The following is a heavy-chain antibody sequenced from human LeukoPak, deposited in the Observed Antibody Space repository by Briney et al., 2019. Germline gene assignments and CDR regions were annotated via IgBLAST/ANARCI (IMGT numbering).Heavy chain of an antibody. V-gene: IGHV4-59*12. CDR2: IYYSGST. J-gene: IGHJ6*03. CDR3: ARDGPIWGYYYYMDV. Sequence: SETLSLTCTVSGGSISSYYWSWIRQPPGKGLEWIGYIYYSGSTNYNPSLKSRVNISVDTSKNQFSLKLRYVTAAHTAVYYCARDGPIWGYYYYMDVWGKATTVTVSS. D-gene: IGHD7-27*01. CDR1: GGSISSYY.